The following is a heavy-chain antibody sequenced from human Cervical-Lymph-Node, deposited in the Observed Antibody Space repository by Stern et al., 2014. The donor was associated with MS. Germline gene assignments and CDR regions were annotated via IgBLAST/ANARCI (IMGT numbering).Heavy chain of an antibody. J-gene: IGHJ4*02. V-gene: IGHV1-2*06. Sequence: QVQLVQSGAEVKKPGASVKVSCKASGYRFSTFYLHWLRQAPGQGLQWIGRIDPGRGAPNSSPTFQGRLTMTRDRSITTAYLELSGLRSDDTAIYYCARIYCSGDECYHSFDTWGQGTLVTVSS. CDR2: IDPGRGAP. D-gene: IGHD3-16*02. CDR3: ARIYCSGDECYHSFDT. CDR1: GYRFSTFY.